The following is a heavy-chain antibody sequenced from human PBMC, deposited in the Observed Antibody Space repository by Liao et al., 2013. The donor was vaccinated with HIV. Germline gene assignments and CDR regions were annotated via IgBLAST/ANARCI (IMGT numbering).Heavy chain of an antibody. CDR2: IYFSGNT. Sequence: QVQLQESGPGLVKPSQTLSLTCTVSGGSISSGSYYWSWIRQPAGKGLEWIGRIYFSGNTDYSPSLKSRVTISLDTSKSQFSLNLNSVTAADTAVYYCARGFWGSGLDSWGQGTLVTVSS. CDR1: GGSISSGSYY. V-gene: IGHV4-61*02. J-gene: IGHJ4*02. D-gene: IGHD3-10*01. CDR3: ARGFWGSGLDS.